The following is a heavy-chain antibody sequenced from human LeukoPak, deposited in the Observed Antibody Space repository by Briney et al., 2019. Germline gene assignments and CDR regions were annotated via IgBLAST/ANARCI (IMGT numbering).Heavy chain of an antibody. CDR2: ISIYNGNT. CDR3: ARITYDFWSGYYMPDDP. D-gene: IGHD3-3*01. J-gene: IGHJ5*02. Sequence: ASVKVSCKASGYTFTNYGISWVRQAPGQGLEGMGWISIYNGNTDYAQKLRGRVTMTTDTSTSTAYMELRSLRSDDTAVYYCARITYDFWSGYYMPDDPWGQGTLVTVSS. CDR1: GYTFTNYG. V-gene: IGHV1-18*01.